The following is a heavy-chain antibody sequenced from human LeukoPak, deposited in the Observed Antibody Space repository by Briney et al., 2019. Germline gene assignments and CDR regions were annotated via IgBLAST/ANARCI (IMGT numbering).Heavy chain of an antibody. CDR2: MNPNSGNT. Sequence: ASVKVSCKASGYTFTSYDINWVRQATGQGLEWMGWMNPNSGNTGYAQKFQGRVTMTRNTSISTAYMELSSLRSEDTAVYYCARGLGYYDFWSGWGAFDIWGQGTMVTVSS. D-gene: IGHD3-3*01. CDR3: ARGLGYYDFWSGWGAFDI. J-gene: IGHJ3*02. CDR1: GYTFTSYD. V-gene: IGHV1-8*01.